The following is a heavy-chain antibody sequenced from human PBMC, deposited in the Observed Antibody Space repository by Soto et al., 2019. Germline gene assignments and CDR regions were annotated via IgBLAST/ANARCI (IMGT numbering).Heavy chain of an antibody. CDR1: GYTFTSYD. V-gene: IGHV1-8*01. CDR3: ARDQTNYGMDV. Sequence: EASVKVSCKASGYTFTSYDINWVRQATGQGLEWMGWMNPNSGNTVYAQKFQGRVTMTRNTSISTAYMELSSLRSEDTAVYYCARDQTNYGMDVWGQGTTVTVS. J-gene: IGHJ6*02. CDR2: MNPNSGNT.